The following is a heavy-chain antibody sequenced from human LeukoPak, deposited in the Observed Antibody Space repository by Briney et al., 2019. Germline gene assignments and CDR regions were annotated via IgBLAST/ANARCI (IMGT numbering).Heavy chain of an antibody. CDR1: GSTFTCYY. V-gene: IGHV1-2*06. CDR3: ARGRSSWYYFDY. D-gene: IGHD6-13*01. CDR2: INPNSGGT. Sequence: GASVKVSCKASGSTFTCYYMHWVRQAPGKGLEWMGRINPNSGGTNYAQKFQGRVTMTRDTSISTAYMELSRLRSDDTAVYYCARGRSSWYYFDYWGQGTLVTVSS. J-gene: IGHJ4*02.